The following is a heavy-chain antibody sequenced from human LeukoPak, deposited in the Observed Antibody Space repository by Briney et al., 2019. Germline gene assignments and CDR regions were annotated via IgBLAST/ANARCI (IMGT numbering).Heavy chain of an antibody. CDR2: INPGGGST. CDR3: PRADWHGMDV. CDR1: GYTFTSYY. Sequence: GASVKVSCKASGYTFTSYYMHWVRQAPGQGLEWMGIINPGGGSTSYAQKFQVRVTMTRDTSTSTVYMELSSLRSEDTAVCYCPRADWHGMDVWGQGTTVTVSS. J-gene: IGHJ6*02. V-gene: IGHV1-46*01. D-gene: IGHD3-9*01.